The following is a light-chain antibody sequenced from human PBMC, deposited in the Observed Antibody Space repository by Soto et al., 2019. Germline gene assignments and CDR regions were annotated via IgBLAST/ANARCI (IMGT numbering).Light chain of an antibody. CDR2: DAS. Sequence: DIQMTQSPSTLSASVGDRVTITCRASQSISSWLAWYQQKPGKAPKLLIYDASSLESGVPSRFSGSGSGTEFTLTISSLQTDDFATSYCQPYNSYPYTFGQGTKLEIK. V-gene: IGKV1-5*01. CDR1: QSISSW. J-gene: IGKJ2*01. CDR3: QPYNSYPYT.